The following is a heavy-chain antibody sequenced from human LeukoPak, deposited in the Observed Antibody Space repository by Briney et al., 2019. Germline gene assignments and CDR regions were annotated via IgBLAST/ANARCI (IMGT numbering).Heavy chain of an antibody. CDR1: GFTFSRYA. CDR3: AREPLTYYYDSSGYYHFDY. J-gene: IGHJ4*02. V-gene: IGHV3-30*04. D-gene: IGHD3-22*01. CDR2: ISYGGSNK. Sequence: GGSLRLSCAASGFTFSRYAMHWVRQAPGKGLEWLAFISYGGSNKYYADSVKGRFTISRDNSKNTVYLQMNSLRAEDTAVYYCAREPLTYYYDSSGYYHFDYWGQGTLVTVSS.